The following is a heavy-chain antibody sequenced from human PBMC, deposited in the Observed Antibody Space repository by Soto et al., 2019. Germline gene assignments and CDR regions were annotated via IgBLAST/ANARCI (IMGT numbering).Heavy chain of an antibody. D-gene: IGHD3-22*01. Sequence: GSLRLSCTGSGFTFSNYAMIWVRQAPGKGLEWVSAISGSAGSTYYAASVKGRFTVSKDNSRKTLHLQMSSLRAEDSAVYYCTRGMGNYYDRWNYFDSWGQGTLVTVSS. V-gene: IGHV3-23*01. CDR2: ISGSAGST. CDR1: GFTFSNYA. CDR3: TRGMGNYYDRWNYFDS. J-gene: IGHJ4*02.